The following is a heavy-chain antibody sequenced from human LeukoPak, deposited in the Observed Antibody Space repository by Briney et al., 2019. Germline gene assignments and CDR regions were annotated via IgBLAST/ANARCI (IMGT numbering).Heavy chain of an antibody. CDR1: GYTFTSYG. J-gene: IGHJ4*02. D-gene: IGHD3-22*01. CDR2: ISAYNGNT. Sequence: ASVKVSCKASGYTFTSYGIGWVRQAPGQGLEWMGWISAYNGNTNYAQKLQGRVTMTTDTSTSIAYMELRSLRSDDTAVYYCARDTLLELEKYYDSSGYPDYWDQGTVVTVSS. V-gene: IGHV1-18*01. CDR3: ARDTLLELEKYYDSSGYPDY.